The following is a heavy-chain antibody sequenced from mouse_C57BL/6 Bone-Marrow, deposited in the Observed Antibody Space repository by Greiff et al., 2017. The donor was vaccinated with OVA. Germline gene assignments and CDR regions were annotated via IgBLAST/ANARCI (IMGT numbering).Heavy chain of an antibody. V-gene: IGHV5-2*01. J-gene: IGHJ4*01. CDR1: EYEFPSHD. CDR2: INSDGGST. Sequence: EVHLVESGGGLVQPGESLKLSCESNEYEFPSHDMSWVRKTPEKRLELVAAINSDGGSTYYPDTMERRFIISRDNTKKTLYLQMSSLRSEDTALYYCARHLIDYYGSSYYAMDYWGQGTSVTVSS. D-gene: IGHD1-1*01. CDR3: ARHLIDYYGSSYYAMDY.